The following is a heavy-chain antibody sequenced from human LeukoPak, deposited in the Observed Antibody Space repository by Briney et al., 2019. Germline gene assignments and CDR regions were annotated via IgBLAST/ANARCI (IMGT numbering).Heavy chain of an antibody. J-gene: IGHJ4*02. CDR2: ISGSGGST. CDR1: GFTFSTYA. V-gene: IGHV3-23*01. CDR3: AKVHDILTGDYFDY. D-gene: IGHD3-9*01. Sequence: GGSLRLSCAASGFTFSTYAISWVRQAPGKGLEWVSAISGSGGSTYYADSVKGRFTISRDNSKNTLYLQMNSLRAEDTAVYYCAKVHDILTGDYFDYWGQGTLVTVSS.